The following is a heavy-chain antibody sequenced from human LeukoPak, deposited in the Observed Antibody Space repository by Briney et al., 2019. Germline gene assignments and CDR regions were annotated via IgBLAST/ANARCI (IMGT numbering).Heavy chain of an antibody. J-gene: IGHJ4*02. CDR3: ARHLGTPGTRGFDY. V-gene: IGHV4-4*02. CDR2: INHRGTT. Sequence: SETLSLTCAVSGGSIISFWWSWVRQPPGKGLEWIGEINHRGTTNSDTSLKSRVTMSVDTSKNQLSLTLSSVTAADTGVYYCARHLGTPGTRGFDYWGQGIQVTVSS. D-gene: IGHD1-1*01. CDR1: GGSIISFW.